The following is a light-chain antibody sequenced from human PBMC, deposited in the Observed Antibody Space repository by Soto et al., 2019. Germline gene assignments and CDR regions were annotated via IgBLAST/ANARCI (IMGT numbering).Light chain of an antibody. Sequence: QSALTQPASVSGSPGQSITISCTGTNSDVGGYNYVSWYQQHPGKAPKLMIYEVSDRPSGVSNRFSGSKSDNTASLTISGLQAEDEADYYCSSYTSSSTLVFGGGTQLTVL. CDR1: NSDVGGYNY. V-gene: IGLV2-14*01. CDR2: EVS. J-gene: IGLJ7*01. CDR3: SSYTSSSTLV.